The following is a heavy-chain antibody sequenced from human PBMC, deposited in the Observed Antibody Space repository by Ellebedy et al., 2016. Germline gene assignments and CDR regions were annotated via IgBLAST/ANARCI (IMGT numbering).Heavy chain of an antibody. CDR1: GGSFSGHY. Sequence: SETLSLXXAVYGGSFSGHYWSWIRQPPGKGLEWIGEINDSGNTKYNPSLKSRLTISVDTSKNQFSLKLNSLTAADTAVYYCARGRQYFDSDAYYLDSWGRGTLVTVSS. J-gene: IGHJ5*01. CDR2: INDSGNT. CDR3: ARGRQYFDSDAYYLDS. V-gene: IGHV4-34*01. D-gene: IGHD3-22*01.